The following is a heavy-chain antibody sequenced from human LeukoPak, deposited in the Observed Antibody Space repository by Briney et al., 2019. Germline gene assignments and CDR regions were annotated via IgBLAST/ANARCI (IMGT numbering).Heavy chain of an antibody. V-gene: IGHV3-21*01. D-gene: IGHD2-2*01. Sequence: PGGSLRLSCAASGFTFTSYSMNWVRQAPGKWLEWVSSISSSSSYIYYADSVKGRFTISRDNAKNSLYLQMNSLRAEDTAVYYCARDPTIVVVPSTPNWFDPWGQGTLVTVSS. CDR1: GFTFTSYS. CDR2: ISSSSSYI. CDR3: ARDPTIVVVPSTPNWFDP. J-gene: IGHJ5*02.